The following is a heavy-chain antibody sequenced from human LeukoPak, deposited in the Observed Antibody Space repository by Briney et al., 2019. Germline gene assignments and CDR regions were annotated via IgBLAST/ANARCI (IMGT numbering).Heavy chain of an antibody. D-gene: IGHD2-15*01. CDR2: INHSGST. Sequence: SETLSLTCAVYGGSFSGYYWSWIRQPPGKGLEWIGEINHSGSTNYNPSLKSRVTISVDTSKNQFSLKLSSVTAADTAVYYCARDRRLGYCSGGSCYSYAFDIWGQGTMVTVSS. J-gene: IGHJ3*02. V-gene: IGHV4-34*01. CDR1: GGSFSGYY. CDR3: ARDRRLGYCSGGSCYSYAFDI.